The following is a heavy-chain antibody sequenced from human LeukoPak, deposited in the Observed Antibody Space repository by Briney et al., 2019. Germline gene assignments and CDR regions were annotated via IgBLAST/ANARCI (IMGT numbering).Heavy chain of an antibody. V-gene: IGHV3-23*01. CDR3: AKDSSGYYCGPLDS. Sequence: GGSLRLSCAASGFTFSSYAMSWVRQAPGKGLEWVSSISGSGGSTYHADSVKGRFTISRDNSKNTLYLQMNNLRAEDTAVYYCAKDSSGYYCGPLDSWGHGTLVTVSS. D-gene: IGHD3-22*01. CDR2: ISGSGGST. CDR1: GFTFSSYA. J-gene: IGHJ5*01.